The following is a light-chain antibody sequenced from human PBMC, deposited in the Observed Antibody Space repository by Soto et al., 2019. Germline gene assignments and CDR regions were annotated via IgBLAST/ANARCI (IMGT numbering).Light chain of an antibody. CDR1: QGISSY. CDR3: QQVNSYPLS. Sequence: IQLTQSPSSLSASVGDRVTITCRASQGISSYLAWYQQKPGKAPKLLIFATSTLQSGVPSRFSGSGSGTYCTLTVSSLQTEDFASNFCQQVNSYPLSFGPGTKLDIK. CDR2: ATS. V-gene: IGKV1-9*01. J-gene: IGKJ3*01.